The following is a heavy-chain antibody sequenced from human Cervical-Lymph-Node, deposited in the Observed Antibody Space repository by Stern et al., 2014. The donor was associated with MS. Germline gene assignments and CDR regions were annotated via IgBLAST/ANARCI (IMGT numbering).Heavy chain of an antibody. D-gene: IGHD1-26*01. Sequence: QVQLQESGPGLVKPSETLSLTCTVSGGSISSYYWSWIRQPPGKGLEWIGYIYYSGSTNYNPSLKSRVTISVDTSKNQFSLKLSSVTAADTAVYYCARESRIVGAGGAFDIWGQGTMVTVSS. V-gene: IGHV4-59*01. CDR3: ARESRIVGAGGAFDI. CDR2: IYYSGST. CDR1: GGSISSYY. J-gene: IGHJ3*02.